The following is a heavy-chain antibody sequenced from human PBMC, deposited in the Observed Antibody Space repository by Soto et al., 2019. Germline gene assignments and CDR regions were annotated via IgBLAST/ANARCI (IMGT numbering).Heavy chain of an antibody. J-gene: IGHJ4*02. CDR2: IYSGGST. D-gene: IGHD5-12*01. CDR1: GFTVSSNY. Sequence: GGSLRLSCAASGFTVSSNYMSWVRQAPGKGLEWVSVIYSGGSTYYADSVKGRFTISRDNSKNTLYLQMNSLRAEDTAVYFCARDAQIGHGYSAYHTYWGQGTLVTVSS. V-gene: IGHV3-66*01. CDR3: ARDAQIGHGYSAYHTY.